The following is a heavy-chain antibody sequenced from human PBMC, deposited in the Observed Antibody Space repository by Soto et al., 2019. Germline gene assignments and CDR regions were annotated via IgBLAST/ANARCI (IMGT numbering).Heavy chain of an antibody. D-gene: IGHD4-17*01. CDR3: ARESSSTVTTGGGGSAKDY. J-gene: IGHJ4*02. CDR2: ISYDGTNR. Sequence: QVHLVESGGGVVQPGRSLRLSCAASGLTFSNYAMHWVRQAPGKGLEWVALISYDGTNRCYPDSVKGRFTISRDNSKNTLYLQMNSLKSEDTAVYYCARESSSTVTTGGGGSAKDYWGQGTLVTVSS. CDR1: GLTFSNYA. V-gene: IGHV3-30-3*01.